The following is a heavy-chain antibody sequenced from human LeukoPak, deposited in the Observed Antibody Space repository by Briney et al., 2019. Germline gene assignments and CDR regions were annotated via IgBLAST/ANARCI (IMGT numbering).Heavy chain of an antibody. CDR3: PMILPPWAEADTGG. Sequence: GGSLRLSCGSSGFTFSSYGMHWLRQAPGKGLEWVAFIHYDGSDKYFADSVKGRFIISRDNSKNTLYLKMSSLRTEDTAIYYCPMILPPWAEADTGGWGQGTLVTVSS. V-gene: IGHV3-30*02. D-gene: IGHD6-13*01. J-gene: IGHJ4*02. CDR2: IHYDGSDK. CDR1: GFTFSSYG.